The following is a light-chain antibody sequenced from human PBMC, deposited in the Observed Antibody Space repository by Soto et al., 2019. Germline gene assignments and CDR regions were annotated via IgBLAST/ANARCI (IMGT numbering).Light chain of an antibody. Sequence: QSALTQPDSVYGSTRQSITIYCTGTSSDLDGYNYVSWYQYHPDKATKLMIYDVSNRPSGISNRFSGSKSGNTASLTISGLQAEDEADYYCSCFKISRNTVIFGVGTKLTV. CDR1: SSDLDGYNY. V-gene: IGLV2-14*01. J-gene: IGLJ2*01. CDR3: SCFKISRNTVI. CDR2: DVS.